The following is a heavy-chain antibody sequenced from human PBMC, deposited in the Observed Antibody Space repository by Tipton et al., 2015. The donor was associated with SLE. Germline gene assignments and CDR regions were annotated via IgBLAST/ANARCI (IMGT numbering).Heavy chain of an antibody. J-gene: IGHJ3*02. CDR2: IWDGGNNK. V-gene: IGHV3-33*06. Sequence: SLRLSCAASGFTFRSYGMHWGRPAPGKGLVWGAVIWDGGNNKNYAESVEGRFTISRDNSKNTLYLQMNSLRAEDTAVYYCAKDRSGDGYNVGALDIWGQGTMVTVSS. D-gene: IGHD5-24*01. CDR3: AKDRSGDGYNVGALDI. CDR1: GFTFRSYG.